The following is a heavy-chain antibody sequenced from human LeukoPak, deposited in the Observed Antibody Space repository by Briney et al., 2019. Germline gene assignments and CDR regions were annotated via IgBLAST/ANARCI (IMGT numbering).Heavy chain of an antibody. CDR3: AKLLRGVVVPYFDY. J-gene: IGHJ4*02. CDR2: ISGSGDRT. D-gene: IGHD3-10*01. CDR1: GFTFVSNA. V-gene: IGHV3-23*01. Sequence: GGSLRLSCAASGFTFVSNAMSWVRQAPGKGLEWVSSISGSGDRTHYADSVKGRFTVSRDTSKSTLFLQMNSLRAEDTAVYYCAKLLRGVVVPYFDYWGQGTLVTVSS.